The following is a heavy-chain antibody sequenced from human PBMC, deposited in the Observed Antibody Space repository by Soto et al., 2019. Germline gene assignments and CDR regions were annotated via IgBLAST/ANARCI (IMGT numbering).Heavy chain of an antibody. Sequence: PGESMRISWRGAGCRFTSYWIGWVRPLPGKGLEWMGIIYPGDSDTRYSPSFQGQVTISADKSISTAYLQWSSLKASDTAMYYCERLEQLGPDKWFDPWGQGTLVTVSS. V-gene: IGHV5-51*01. CDR2: IYPGDSDT. CDR1: GCRFTSYW. D-gene: IGHD6-6*01. J-gene: IGHJ5*02. CDR3: ERLEQLGPDKWFDP.